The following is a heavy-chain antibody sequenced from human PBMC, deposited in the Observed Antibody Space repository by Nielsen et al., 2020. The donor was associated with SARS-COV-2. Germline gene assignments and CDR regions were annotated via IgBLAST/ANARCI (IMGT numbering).Heavy chain of an antibody. Sequence: SVKGRFTISRDNSKNTLYLQMNSLRAEDTAVYYCARDWSRAFDVWGQGTMVTVSS. V-gene: IGHV3-30*01. CDR3: ARDWSRAFDV. J-gene: IGHJ3*01.